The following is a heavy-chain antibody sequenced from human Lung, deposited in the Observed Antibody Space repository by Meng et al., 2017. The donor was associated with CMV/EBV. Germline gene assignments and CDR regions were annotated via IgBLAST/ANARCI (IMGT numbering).Heavy chain of an antibody. V-gene: IGHV2-5*02. CDR3: ALFTRSWFDP. Sequence: QSTLNESGPTQVKPTQTLTLPCTFSGFSLSPSEVCVGWIRPPPGKALEWLAVIYWDDDKRYSPSLKSRLTITKDTSKNQVVLTLTNMDPVDTATYYCALFTRSWFDPWGQGTLVTVSS. D-gene: IGHD2-2*01. J-gene: IGHJ5*02. CDR2: IYWDDDK. CDR1: GFSLSPSEVC.